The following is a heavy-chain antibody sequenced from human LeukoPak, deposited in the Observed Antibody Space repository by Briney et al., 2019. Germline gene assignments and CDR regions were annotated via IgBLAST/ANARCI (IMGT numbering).Heavy chain of an antibody. CDR3: ASSYCSGGSCYSGDAFDI. CDR2: IYHSGST. CDR1: GHSISSGYY. Sequence: SETLSLTCAVSGHSISSGYYWGWIRQPPGKGLEWIGSIYHSGSTCYNPSLKSRVTISVDTSKSQFSLKLSSVTAADTAVYYCASSYCSGGSCYSGDAFDIWGQGTMVTVSS. V-gene: IGHV4-38-2*01. J-gene: IGHJ3*02. D-gene: IGHD2-15*01.